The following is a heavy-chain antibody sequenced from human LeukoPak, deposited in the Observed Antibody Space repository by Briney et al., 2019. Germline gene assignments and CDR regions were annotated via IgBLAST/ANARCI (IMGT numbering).Heavy chain of an antibody. J-gene: IGHJ3*02. CDR2: ISGSGSST. Sequence: PVRSLSLSCAASGFTFSNYAMSWVRQAPGKGLEWVSDISGSGSSTYYADSVKGRFTISRDNSKNTLYLQMNSLSAEDTAVYYCAKGARGTYALDIWGQGTMVTVSS. CDR3: AKGARGTYALDI. D-gene: IGHD3-10*01. V-gene: IGHV3-23*01. CDR1: GFTFSNYA.